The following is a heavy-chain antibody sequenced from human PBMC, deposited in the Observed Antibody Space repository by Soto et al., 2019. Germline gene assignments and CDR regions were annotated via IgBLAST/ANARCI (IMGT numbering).Heavy chain of an antibody. V-gene: IGHV3-23*01. Sequence: PGGSLRLSCAASGFTFSSYAMSWVRQAPGKGLEWVSAISGSGGSTYYADSVKGRFTISRDNSKNTLYLQMNSLRAEDTAVYYCAKVPTITMIVVVPSWFDPWGQGTLVTVSP. D-gene: IGHD3-22*01. CDR1: GFTFSSYA. J-gene: IGHJ5*02. CDR3: AKVPTITMIVVVPSWFDP. CDR2: ISGSGGST.